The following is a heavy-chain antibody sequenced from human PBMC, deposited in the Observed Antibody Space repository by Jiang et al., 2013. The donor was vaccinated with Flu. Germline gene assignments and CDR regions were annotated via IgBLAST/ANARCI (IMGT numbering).Heavy chain of an antibody. J-gene: IGHJ4*02. Sequence: SGAEVKKPGASVKVSCKASGYTFTSYYMHWVRQAPGQGLEWMGIINPSGGGTSYAQKFQGRVTMTKDTSTSTVYMELGTLRSEDTAVYYCARVGYNGNYEGGGFDYWGQGTWSPSP. V-gene: IGHV1-46*03. CDR1: GYTFTSYY. CDR2: INPSGGGT. CDR3: ARVGYNGNYEGGGFDY. D-gene: IGHD1-26*01.